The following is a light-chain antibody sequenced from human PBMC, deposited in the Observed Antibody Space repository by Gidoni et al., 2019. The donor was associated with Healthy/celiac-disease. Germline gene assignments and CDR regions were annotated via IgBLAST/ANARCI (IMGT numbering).Light chain of an antibody. J-gene: IGKJ1*01. V-gene: IGKV3-11*01. CDR1: QSVSSY. Sequence: IVLTQSPATLSLPPGERATLSCRASQSVSSYLAWYQQKPGQAPRLLIDDASNRATGIPARFSGSGSGTDFTLTISSLEPEDFAVYYCQQRSNWPPWTFGQGTKVEIK. CDR3: QQRSNWPPWT. CDR2: DAS.